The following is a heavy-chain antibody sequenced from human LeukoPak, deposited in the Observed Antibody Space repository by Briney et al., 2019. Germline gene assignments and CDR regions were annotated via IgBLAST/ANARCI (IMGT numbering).Heavy chain of an antibody. V-gene: IGHV3-30*02. D-gene: IGHD3-22*01. CDR2: IRYDGNIK. J-gene: IGHJ4*02. Sequence: GGSLRLSCSASGFTFSSYDMHWVRQAPGKGLEWVAFIRYDGNIKYSADSVKGRFTISRDTSENTLYLQMNSLRAEDTAIYFCAKGRYYDSSGYPIDYWGQGTLVTVSS. CDR1: GFTFSSYD. CDR3: AKGRYYDSSGYPIDY.